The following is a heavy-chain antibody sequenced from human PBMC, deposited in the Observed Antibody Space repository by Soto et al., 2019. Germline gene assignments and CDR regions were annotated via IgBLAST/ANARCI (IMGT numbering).Heavy chain of an antibody. CDR2: IYYSGST. J-gene: IGHJ4*02. V-gene: IGHV4-59*08. CDR1: GGSISSYY. CDR3: ARRYGGTRAY. Sequence: QVQLQESGPGLVKPSETLSLTCTVSGGSISSYYWSWIRQPPGKGLEWIGYIYYSGSTNYNPSLKSRVTISVDPPKHQSPLKLTSVAAADTAAYYCARRYGGTRAYWGQGALVTVSS. D-gene: IGHD4-17*01.